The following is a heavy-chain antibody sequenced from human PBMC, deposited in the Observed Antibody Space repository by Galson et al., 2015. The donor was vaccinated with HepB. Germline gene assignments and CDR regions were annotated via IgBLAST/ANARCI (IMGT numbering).Heavy chain of an antibody. D-gene: IGHD3-9*01. Sequence: SVKVSCKASGYTFTSYGISWVRQAPGQGLKWMGWISAYNGNTNYAQKLQGRVTMTTDTSTSTAYMELRSLRSDDTAVYYCARVGHVLRDILTGYYKPGYFDYWGQGTMVTVSS. CDR1: GYTFTSYG. CDR2: ISAYNGNT. V-gene: IGHV1-18*01. CDR3: ARVGHVLRDILTGYYKPGYFDY. J-gene: IGHJ4*03.